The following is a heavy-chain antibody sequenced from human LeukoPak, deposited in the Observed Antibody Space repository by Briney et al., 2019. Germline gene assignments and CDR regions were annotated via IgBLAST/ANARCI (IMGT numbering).Heavy chain of an antibody. CDR1: GGSISSYY. Sequence: PSETLSLTCTVSGGSISSYYWSWIRQPPGKGLEWIGYIYYSGSTNYNPSLKSRVTMSIDTSKNQFSLNLSSVTAADTAVYYCARDLRYCTSTSCTPWGQGTLVTVSS. CDR2: IYYSGST. CDR3: ARDLRYCTSTSCTP. D-gene: IGHD2-2*01. J-gene: IGHJ5*02. V-gene: IGHV4-59*12.